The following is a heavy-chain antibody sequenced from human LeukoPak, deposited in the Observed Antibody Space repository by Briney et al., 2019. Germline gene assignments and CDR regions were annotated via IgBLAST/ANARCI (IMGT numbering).Heavy chain of an antibody. CDR1: GFTFSSYS. CDR2: ISSSSSYI. CDR3: ARGRNPYYYGSGSYYFDY. D-gene: IGHD3-10*01. Sequence: GGSLRLSCAASGFTFSSYSMNWVRQAPGKGLEWVSSISSSSSYIYYADSVKGRFTISRDNAKNSLYLQMNSLRAEDTAVYYCARGRNPYYYGSGSYYFDYWGQGTLVTVSS. V-gene: IGHV3-21*01. J-gene: IGHJ4*02.